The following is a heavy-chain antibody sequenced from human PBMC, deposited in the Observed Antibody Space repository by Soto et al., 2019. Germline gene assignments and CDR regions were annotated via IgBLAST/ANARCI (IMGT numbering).Heavy chain of an antibody. CDR3: ARESIAARHIDY. D-gene: IGHD6-6*01. CDR2: IYYSGST. CDR1: GGSFSGYY. Sequence: SETLSLTCAVYGGSFSGYYWSWIRQPPGKGLEWIGYIYYSGSTYYNPSLKSRVTISVYTSKNQFSLKLSSVTAADTAVYYCARESIAARHIDYWGQGTLVTVSS. J-gene: IGHJ4*02. V-gene: IGHV4-34*09.